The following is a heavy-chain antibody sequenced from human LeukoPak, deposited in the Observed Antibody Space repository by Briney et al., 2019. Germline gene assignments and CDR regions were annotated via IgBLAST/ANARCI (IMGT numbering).Heavy chain of an antibody. CDR2: IYYSGNT. V-gene: IGHV4-59*01. J-gene: IGHJ4*02. Sequence: SETLSLTCTVSGGSSSGYYWSWIRQPPGKGLEWIGYIYYSGNTNSNPSLKSRVTISIDTSKNQFSLKLSSVTAADTAVYYCARGVGDGYNQYYFDYWGQGTLVTVSS. CDR3: ARGVGDGYNQYYFDY. CDR1: GGSSSGYY. D-gene: IGHD5-24*01.